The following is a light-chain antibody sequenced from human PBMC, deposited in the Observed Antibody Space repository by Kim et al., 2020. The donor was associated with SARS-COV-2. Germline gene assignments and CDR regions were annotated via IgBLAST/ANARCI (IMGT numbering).Light chain of an antibody. Sequence: EIVMTQSPATLSVSPGERATLSCRASQSVSSNLAWYQQKPGQAPRLLIYGASTRATGFPARFSGSGSGTEFTLTISSLQSEDFALYYCQQYDSWPYTRGQGTKLEI. CDR2: GAS. V-gene: IGKV3-15*01. CDR1: QSVSSN. J-gene: IGKJ2*01. CDR3: QQYDSWPYT.